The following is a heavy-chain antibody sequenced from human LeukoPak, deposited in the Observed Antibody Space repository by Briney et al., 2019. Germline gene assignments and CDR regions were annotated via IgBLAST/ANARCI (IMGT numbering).Heavy chain of an antibody. CDR2: IYYSGST. J-gene: IGHJ4*02. D-gene: IGHD3-3*01. CDR1: GGSISSSSYY. V-gene: IGHV4-39*07. Sequence: SETLSLTCTVSGGSISSSSYYWGWIRQPPGKGLEWIGSIYYSGSTYYNPSLKSRVTISVDTSKNQFSLKLSSVTAADTAVYYCARGMWSGYCYGTLDYWGQGTLVTVSS. CDR3: ARGMWSGYCYGTLDY.